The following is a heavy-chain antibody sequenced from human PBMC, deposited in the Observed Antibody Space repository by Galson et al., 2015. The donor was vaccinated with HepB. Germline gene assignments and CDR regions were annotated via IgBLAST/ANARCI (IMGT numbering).Heavy chain of an antibody. CDR2: IDTNTGKP. Sequence: SVKVSCKASGYTFTTFTINWVRQAPGQGLEWMGWIDTNTGKPTYAQGFTGRFVFSFDTSVTTAYLRISSLKAEDTAVYFCARGKRIHNGRDRREYHYYMDVWGKGTTVTVSS. CDR3: ARGKRIHNGRDRREYHYYMDV. CDR1: GYTFTTFT. D-gene: IGHD5-18*01. V-gene: IGHV7-4-1*02. J-gene: IGHJ6*03.